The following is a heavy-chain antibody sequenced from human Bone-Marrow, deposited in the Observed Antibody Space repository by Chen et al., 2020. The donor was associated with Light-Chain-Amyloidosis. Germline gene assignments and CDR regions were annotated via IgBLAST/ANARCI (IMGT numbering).Heavy chain of an antibody. CDR2: IYPGDSDT. V-gene: IGHV5-51*01. Sequence: EVQLVQSGAEVKKPGESLKISCKGSGYSFNSFWIGWVRQMPGKGLEWMGIIYPGDSDTRYSPSFQGQVTISADKSITTAYLQWSGLKASDSAIYYCARLEGGVSSSWDSWGRGTLITVFS. J-gene: IGHJ4*02. CDR3: ARLEGGVSSSWDS. D-gene: IGHD6-13*01. CDR1: GYSFNSFW.